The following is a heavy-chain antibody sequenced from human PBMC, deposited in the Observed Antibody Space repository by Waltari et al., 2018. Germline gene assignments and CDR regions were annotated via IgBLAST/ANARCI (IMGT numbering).Heavy chain of an antibody. D-gene: IGHD2-8*01. CDR2: IYYSGST. Sequence: QLQLQESGPGLVKPSETLSLTCTVSGGSISSSSYYWGWIRQPPGKGLEWIGSIYYSGSTYANPRVKSRGTIAVDTSKNQFSLKLSSVTAADTAVYYCARHPAMTIMLWYFDLWGRGTLVTVSS. V-gene: IGHV4-39*01. CDR1: GGSISSSSYY. J-gene: IGHJ2*01. CDR3: ARHPAMTIMLWYFDL.